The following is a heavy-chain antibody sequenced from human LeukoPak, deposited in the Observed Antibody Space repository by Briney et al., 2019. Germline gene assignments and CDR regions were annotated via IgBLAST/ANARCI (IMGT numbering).Heavy chain of an antibody. V-gene: IGHV4-39*01. D-gene: IGHD1-26*01. J-gene: IGHJ4*02. CDR1: GGSISSSSYY. Sequence: PSETLSLTCTVSGGSISSSSYYWGWIRQPPGKGLEWIGSIYYSGSTYYNPSLKSRVTISVDTSKNQFSLKLSSVTAADTAVYYCASRGSYYFEYYFDYWGQGTLVTVSS. CDR3: ASRGSYYFEYYFDY. CDR2: IYYSGST.